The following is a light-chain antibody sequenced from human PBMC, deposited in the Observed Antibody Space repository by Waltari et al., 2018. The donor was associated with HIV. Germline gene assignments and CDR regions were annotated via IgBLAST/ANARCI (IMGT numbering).Light chain of an antibody. Sequence: ELVMTQSPATLSVSPGERATLSCRASQTVSSNLAWYQQKPGQAPRLVIYAASNRATGVPARFSGSGSGTEFTLTISSLQSEDFAVYYCQQYYDWPPLTFGGGTKVEIK. CDR1: QTVSSN. V-gene: IGKV3-15*01. CDR3: QQYYDWPPLT. J-gene: IGKJ4*01. CDR2: AAS.